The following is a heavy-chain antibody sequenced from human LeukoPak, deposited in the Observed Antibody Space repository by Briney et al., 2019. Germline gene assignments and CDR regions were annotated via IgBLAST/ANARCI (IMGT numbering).Heavy chain of an antibody. Sequence: SETLSLTCIVSGGSISSGGYYWSWIRQHPGKGLERIGYIYYSGSTYYNPSLKSRVTISVDTSKNQFSLKLSSVTAADTAVYYCARVGYYYGSGSFKAYYFDYWGQGTLVTVSS. J-gene: IGHJ4*02. CDR2: IYYSGST. V-gene: IGHV4-31*03. CDR3: ARVGYYYGSGSFKAYYFDY. D-gene: IGHD3-10*01. CDR1: GGSISSGGYY.